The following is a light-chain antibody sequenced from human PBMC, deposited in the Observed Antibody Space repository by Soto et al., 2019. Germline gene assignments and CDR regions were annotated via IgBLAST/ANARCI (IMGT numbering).Light chain of an antibody. CDR1: QTISSF. CDR2: GAS. V-gene: IGKV3-20*01. J-gene: IGKJ1*01. Sequence: EIVLTQSPGTLSLSPGEGATLSCRASQTISSFLAWYQQKRGQAPRLLIHGASNGATGIPDRFSGSGSGTDFTLTITRLEPEDFAVYYCQQYGGSPRTFGQGTKVDIK. CDR3: QQYGGSPRT.